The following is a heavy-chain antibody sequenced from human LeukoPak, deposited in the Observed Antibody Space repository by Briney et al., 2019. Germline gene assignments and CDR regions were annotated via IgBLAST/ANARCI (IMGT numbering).Heavy chain of an antibody. D-gene: IGHD2-2*01. CDR2: IYPSDSDT. Sequence: GESLKISCKGSGYSFTSYWSGWVRHMPGKGLEWMGIIYPSDSDTTSSPYLQGQVTISADKSISTAYLQWSSLKASDTAMYYCARVSSTYFHHWGQGTLVTVSS. V-gene: IGHV5-51*01. CDR3: ARVSSTYFHH. CDR1: GYSFTSYW. J-gene: IGHJ1*01.